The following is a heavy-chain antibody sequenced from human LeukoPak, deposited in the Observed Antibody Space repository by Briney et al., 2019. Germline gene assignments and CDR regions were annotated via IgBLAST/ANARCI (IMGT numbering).Heavy chain of an antibody. J-gene: IGHJ5*02. Sequence: SEALSLTCAVSGGSISSSNWWSWVRQPPGKGLEWIGEIYHSGSTYYNPSLKSRVTISVDTSKNQFSLKLSSVTAADTAVYYCARGTLRFLEWLSRDYNWFDPWGQGTLVTVSS. CDR3: ARGTLRFLEWLSRDYNWFDP. CDR2: IYHSGST. CDR1: GGSISSSNW. D-gene: IGHD3-3*01. V-gene: IGHV4-4*02.